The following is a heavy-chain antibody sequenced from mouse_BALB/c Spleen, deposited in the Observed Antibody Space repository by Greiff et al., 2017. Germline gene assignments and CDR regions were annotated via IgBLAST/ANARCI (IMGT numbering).Heavy chain of an antibody. Sequence: QVHVKQSGAELAKPGASVKMSCKASGYTFTSYWMHWVKQRPGQGLEWIGYINPSTGYTEYNQKFKDKATLTADKSSSTAYMQLSSLTSEDSAVYYCASGRAWFAYWGQGTLVTVSA. D-gene: IGHD4-1*01. CDR2: INPSTGYT. CDR1: GYTFTSYW. J-gene: IGHJ3*01. V-gene: IGHV1-7*01. CDR3: ASGRAWFAY.